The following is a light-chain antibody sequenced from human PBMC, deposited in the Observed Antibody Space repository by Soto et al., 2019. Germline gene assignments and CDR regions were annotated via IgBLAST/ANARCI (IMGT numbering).Light chain of an antibody. CDR3: SSYTSSRTLV. Sequence: QSALTQPASVSGSPGQSITISCTGTSSDVGGYNYVSWYQQHPGKAPKLMIYEVSNRPSGVSNRFSGSKSGNTDALTISGLQAEDEADYYCSSYTSSRTLVFGGGTTLTVL. CDR2: EVS. J-gene: IGLJ2*01. V-gene: IGLV2-14*01. CDR1: SSDVGGYNY.